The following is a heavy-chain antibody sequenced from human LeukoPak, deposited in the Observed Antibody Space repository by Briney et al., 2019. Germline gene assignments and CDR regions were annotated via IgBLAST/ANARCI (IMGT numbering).Heavy chain of an antibody. J-gene: IGHJ1*01. CDR2: IYYSGST. D-gene: IGHD6-19*01. V-gene: IGHV4-59*01. CDR3: ARGVTGGWYGDFQH. CDR1: GFTFSNAW. Sequence: GSLRLSCAASGFTFSNAWMSWVRQPPGKGLEWIGYIYYSGSTNYSPSLKSRVTLSVDTSKNQFSLKLSSVTAADTAVYYCARGVTGGWYGDFQHWGQGPLVTVSS.